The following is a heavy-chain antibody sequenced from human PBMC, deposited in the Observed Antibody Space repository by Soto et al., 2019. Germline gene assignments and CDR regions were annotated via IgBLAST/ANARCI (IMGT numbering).Heavy chain of an antibody. V-gene: IGHV3-23*01. D-gene: IGHD3-3*01. J-gene: IGHJ4*02. CDR2: ISGSGGST. CDR1: GFTFSSYA. Sequence: EVQLLESGGGLVQPGGSLRLSCAASGFTFSSYAMSWVRQAPGKGLEWVSAISGSGGSTYYADSMKGRFTISRDNSKNALYLQMNSLRAEDTAVYYCAKDEVLEWLYDLLDYWGQGTLVTVSS. CDR3: AKDEVLEWLYDLLDY.